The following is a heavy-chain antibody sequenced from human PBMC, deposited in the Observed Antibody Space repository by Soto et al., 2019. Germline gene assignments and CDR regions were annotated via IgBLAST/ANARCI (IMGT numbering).Heavy chain of an antibody. CDR1: GYSFTSYW. Sequence: LGESLKISCKGSGYSFTSYWIGWVRQMPGKGLEWMGIIYPGDSDTRYSPSFQGQVTISADKSISTAYLQWSSLKASDTAMYYCARRYYYDSSGYYSTRGAFDIWGQGTMVTVSS. V-gene: IGHV5-51*01. D-gene: IGHD3-22*01. CDR2: IYPGDSDT. CDR3: ARRYYYDSSGYYSTRGAFDI. J-gene: IGHJ3*02.